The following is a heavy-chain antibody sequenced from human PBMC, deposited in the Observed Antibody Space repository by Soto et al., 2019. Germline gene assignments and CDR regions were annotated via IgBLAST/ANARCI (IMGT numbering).Heavy chain of an antibody. J-gene: IGHJ5*02. CDR1: GGSISSYY. Sequence: SETLSLTCTVSGGSISSYYWSWIRQPPGKGLEWIGYIYYSGSTNYNPSLKSRVTIPVDTSKNQFSLKLSSVTAADTAVYYCASRYCSSTSCYVYWFDPWGQGTLVTVSS. V-gene: IGHV4-59*08. CDR3: ASRYCSSTSCYVYWFDP. CDR2: IYYSGST. D-gene: IGHD2-2*01.